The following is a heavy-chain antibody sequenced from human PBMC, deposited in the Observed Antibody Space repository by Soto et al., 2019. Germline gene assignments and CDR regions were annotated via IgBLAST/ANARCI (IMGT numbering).Heavy chain of an antibody. D-gene: IGHD6-19*01. CDR1: GFTFSTYG. CDR2: ISHDGSNK. Sequence: QVQLVESGGGVIQPGRSLKLSCGASGFTFSTYGMHWVRQAPGKGLEWVAVISHDGSNKYYADSVKGRFTISRDNPKNTLYLQMNSLKPEDTAVYYCANGYRSGWYYFAYWGQGTLVTVSS. V-gene: IGHV3-30*18. J-gene: IGHJ4*02. CDR3: ANGYRSGWYYFAY.